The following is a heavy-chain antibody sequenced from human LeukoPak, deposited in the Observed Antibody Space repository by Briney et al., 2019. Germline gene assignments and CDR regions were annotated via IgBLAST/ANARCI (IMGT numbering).Heavy chain of an antibody. CDR1: AGSISNYY. CDR3: ARERGRHSGYSE. D-gene: IGHD5-12*01. J-gene: IGHJ4*02. CDR2: ISYSGST. V-gene: IGHV4-59*12. Sequence: SGTLSLTCTVSAGSISNYYWSWIRQPPGKGLEWIGYISYSGSTNYNPSLKSRVTISVDKSKNQFSLKLSSVTAADTAVYYCARERGRHSGYSEWGQGTLVTVSS.